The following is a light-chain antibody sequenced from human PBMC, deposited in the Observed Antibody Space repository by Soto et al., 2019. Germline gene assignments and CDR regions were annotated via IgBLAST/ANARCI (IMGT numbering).Light chain of an antibody. CDR1: SSNVGAGYD. J-gene: IGLJ3*02. CDR2: GNS. CDR3: QSYDSSLSGWV. Sequence: QSVLTQPPSVSGSPGQRVTISCTGSSSNVGAGYDVHWYQQLPGTAPKLLISGNSNRPSGVPDRFSGSKSGSSASLPITGLQAEDEADNYCQSYDSSLSGWVFGGGTKLTVL. V-gene: IGLV1-40*01.